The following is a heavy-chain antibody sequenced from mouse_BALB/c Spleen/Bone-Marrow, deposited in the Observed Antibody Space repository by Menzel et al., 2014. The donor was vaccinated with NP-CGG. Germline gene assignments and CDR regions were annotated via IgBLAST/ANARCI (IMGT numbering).Heavy chain of an antibody. CDR2: INPNTDGT. D-gene: IGHD3-3*01. Sequence: EVQLQESGPELVKPGTSVKMSCKASGYTVTDYYMMWVRQSHGKSLEWIGHINPNTDGTFYNQKFKGKATLTVDKSSSTAYMQLNSLTSEDSAVYYCARSRYFDNWGQGTTLTVSS. J-gene: IGHJ2*01. CDR3: ARSRYFDN. CDR1: GYTVTDYY. V-gene: IGHV1-26*01.